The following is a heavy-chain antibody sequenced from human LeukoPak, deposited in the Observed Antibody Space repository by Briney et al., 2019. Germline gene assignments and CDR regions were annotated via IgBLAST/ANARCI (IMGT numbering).Heavy chain of an antibody. CDR3: ASVKVAVAGSGA. J-gene: IGHJ4*02. V-gene: IGHV3-53*01. Sequence: GGSLRLSCAASGFTVSSNYMSWVRQAPGKGLEWVSVIYSGGSTYYADSVKGRFTISRDNSKNTLYLQMNSLRAEDTAVYYCASVKVAVAGSGAWGQGTLVTVSS. CDR1: GFTVSSNY. D-gene: IGHD6-19*01. CDR2: IYSGGST.